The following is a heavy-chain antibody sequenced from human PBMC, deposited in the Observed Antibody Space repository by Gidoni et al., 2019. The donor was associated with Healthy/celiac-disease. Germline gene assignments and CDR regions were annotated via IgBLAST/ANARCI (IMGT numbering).Heavy chain of an antibody. CDR2: VSGSGGST. V-gene: IGHV3-23*01. CDR1: GFTCSSYT. J-gene: IGHJ4*02. CDR3: AKGESARPYYFDY. Sequence: EVQLLESGGGLVQPGGSLALSSAASGFTCSSYTISWVTQAPGKGRGCVSAVSGSGGSTYYADSVKGRFTISRDNAKNTLYLQMNSLRAEDTAVYYCAKGESARPYYFDYWGQGTLVTVSS.